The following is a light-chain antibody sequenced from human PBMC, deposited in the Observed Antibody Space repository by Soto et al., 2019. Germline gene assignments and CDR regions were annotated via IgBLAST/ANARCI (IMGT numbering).Light chain of an antibody. CDR2: GAS. Sequence: EILQTQSPGNMLLPAGPGATLSCRASQSVSSNLAWYQQKPGQAPRLLIYGASTRATGIPARFSGSGSGTEFTLTISSLQSEDFAVYYCQQYNNWPQTLGQGTKVDIK. V-gene: IGKV3-15*01. J-gene: IGKJ1*01. CDR3: QQYNNWPQT. CDR1: QSVSSN.